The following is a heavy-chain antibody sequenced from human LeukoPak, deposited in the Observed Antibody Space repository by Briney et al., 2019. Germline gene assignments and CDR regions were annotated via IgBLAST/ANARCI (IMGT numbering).Heavy chain of an antibody. J-gene: IGHJ4*02. Sequence: GASVKVSCKASGYTFTGYYMHWVRQAPGQGLEWMGWINPNSGGTNYAQKFQGRVTMTRDTSISTAYMELSRLRSDDTAVYYCARSKATGVGVYYFDYWGPGTLVTVSS. CDR1: GYTFTGYY. V-gene: IGHV1-2*02. CDR2: INPNSGGT. CDR3: ARSKATGVGVYYFDY. D-gene: IGHD1-26*01.